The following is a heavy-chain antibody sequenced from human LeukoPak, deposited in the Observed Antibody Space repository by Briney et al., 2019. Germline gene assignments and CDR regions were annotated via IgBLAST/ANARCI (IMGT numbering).Heavy chain of an antibody. D-gene: IGHD3-22*01. J-gene: IGHJ5*02. CDR2: ISGSGGST. Sequence: GGSLRLSCAASGFTFSSYAMSWVRQAPGKGLEWVSAISGSGGSTYYADSVKGRFTISRDNSKNTLYLQMNSLRAEDTAVYYCAKDRTYYYHSSGYFWFDPWGQGTLVTVSS. CDR3: AKDRTYYYHSSGYFWFDP. CDR1: GFTFSSYA. V-gene: IGHV3-23*01.